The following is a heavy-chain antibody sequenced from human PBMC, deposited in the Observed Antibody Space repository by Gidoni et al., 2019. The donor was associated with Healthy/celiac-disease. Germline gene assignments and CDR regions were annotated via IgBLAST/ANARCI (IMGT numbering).Heavy chain of an antibody. V-gene: IGHV3-11*06. CDR1: GFPFSDYY. J-gene: IGHJ4*02. Sequence: QVQLVESGGGLVKPGGSLRLSCAASGFPFSDYYMSWIRQAPGKGLEWVSYISSSSSYTNYADSVKGRFTISRDNAKNSLYLQMNSLRAEDTAVYYCARDRVYYDSSGYYFDYWGQGTLVTVSS. D-gene: IGHD3-22*01. CDR3: ARDRVYYDSSGYYFDY. CDR2: ISSSSSYT.